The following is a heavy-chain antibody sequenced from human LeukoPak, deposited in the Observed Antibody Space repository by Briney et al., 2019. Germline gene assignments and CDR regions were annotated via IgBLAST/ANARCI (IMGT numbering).Heavy chain of an antibody. D-gene: IGHD4-11*01. V-gene: IGHV3-11*04. CDR2: ISGSGSII. Sequence: GGSLRLSCAASGFTFSDYYMNWIRQAPGKGLEWVSYISGSGSIIYYADSVKGRFTISRDNAKNSLNLLMNSLRAEDTAVYYCAREHDYRYYFDYWGQGTLVTVSS. J-gene: IGHJ4*02. CDR1: GFTFSDYY. CDR3: AREHDYRYYFDY.